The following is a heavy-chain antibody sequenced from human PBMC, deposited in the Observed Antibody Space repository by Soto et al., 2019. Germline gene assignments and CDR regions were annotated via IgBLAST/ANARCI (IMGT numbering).Heavy chain of an antibody. CDR2: INPHGGST. J-gene: IGHJ5*02. D-gene: IGHD3-3*01. Sequence: ASVKVSCKAPGDTFTSYYLNWVLQAPGQGLEWMGVINPHGGSTKYAQKFQGRITMTRDTSRSTVYMELSSLRSDDTAIYYCAISRGGIFGKIIGGPAGFTPWGKETRVT. V-gene: IGHV1-46*01. CDR1: GDTFTSYY. CDR3: AISRGGIFGKIIGGPAGFTP.